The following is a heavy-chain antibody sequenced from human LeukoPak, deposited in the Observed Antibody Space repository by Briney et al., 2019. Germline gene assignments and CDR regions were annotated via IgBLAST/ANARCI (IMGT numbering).Heavy chain of an antibody. J-gene: IGHJ4*02. CDR3: ARELGTTGIDY. V-gene: IGHV6-1*01. Sequence: SQTLSLTCALSGDSFSSNSAVWHWIRQSPSRGIEWLGRTYYRSKWYNDYAVSVKSRITINPDTSKNQFSLQLHSVTPEDTAVYYCARELGTTGIDYWGQGTLVTVSS. D-gene: IGHD1-7*01. CDR2: TYYRSKWYN. CDR1: GDSFSSNSAV.